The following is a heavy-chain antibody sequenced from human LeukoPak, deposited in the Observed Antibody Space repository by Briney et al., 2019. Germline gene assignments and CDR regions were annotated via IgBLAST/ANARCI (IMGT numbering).Heavy chain of an antibody. V-gene: IGHV1-18*01. Sequence: GASVKVSCKASGYTFTSYGISWVRQAPGQGLEWMGWISAYNGNTNYAQKLQGRVTMTTDTSTSTAYMELRSLRSDDTAVYYCARDTLLPNYYDSSGYVFDYWGQGTLVTVSS. CDR3: ARDTLLPNYYDSSGYVFDY. CDR1: GYTFTSYG. J-gene: IGHJ4*02. CDR2: ISAYNGNT. D-gene: IGHD3-22*01.